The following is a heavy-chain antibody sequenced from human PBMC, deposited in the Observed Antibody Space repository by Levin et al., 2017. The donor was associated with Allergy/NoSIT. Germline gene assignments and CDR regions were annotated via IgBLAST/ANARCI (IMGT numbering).Heavy chain of an antibody. J-gene: IGHJ4*02. V-gene: IGHV3-23*01. CDR1: GFTFSSYA. D-gene: IGHD4-17*01. CDR3: AKNGDNGASDY. CDR2: ISGSGGST. Sequence: GESLKISCAASGFTFSSYAMSWVRQAPGKGLEWVSAISGSGGSTYYADSVKGRFTISRDNSKNTLYLQMNSLRAEDTAVYYCAKNGDNGASDYWGQGTLVTVSS.